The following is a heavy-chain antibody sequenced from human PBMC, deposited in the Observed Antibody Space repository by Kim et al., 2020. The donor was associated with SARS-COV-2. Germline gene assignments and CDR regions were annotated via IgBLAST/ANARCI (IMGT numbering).Heavy chain of an antibody. Sequence: GGSLRLSCAASGFTFSSYTMSWVRQAPGKGLEWVSSISGSGGSTFYADSVKGRFTMSRDNSKNSLYLQMNSLRAEDTALYYCAIQASGRYSRIDYWGQGTLVTVSS. CDR2: ISGSGGST. CDR3: AIQASGRYSRIDY. CDR1: GFTFSSYT. D-gene: IGHD2-15*01. V-gene: IGHV3-23*01. J-gene: IGHJ4*02.